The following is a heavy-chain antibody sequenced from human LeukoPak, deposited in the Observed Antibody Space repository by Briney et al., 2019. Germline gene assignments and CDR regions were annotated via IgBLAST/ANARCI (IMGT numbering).Heavy chain of an antibody. J-gene: IGHJ6*02. Sequence: SETLSLTCTVTGGSISSYYWSWIRQPPGKGLEWIGYIYYSGSTNYNPSLKSRVTISVDTSKNQFSLKLSSVTAADTAVYYCARDQGYSYGHYYYYGMDVWGQGTTVTVSS. V-gene: IGHV4-59*01. CDR2: IYYSGST. CDR1: GGSISSYY. CDR3: ARDQGYSYGHYYYYGMDV. D-gene: IGHD5-18*01.